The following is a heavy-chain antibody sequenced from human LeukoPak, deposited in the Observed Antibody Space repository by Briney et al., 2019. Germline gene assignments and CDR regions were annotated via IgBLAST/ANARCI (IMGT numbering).Heavy chain of an antibody. Sequence: SVKVSCTASGGTFSSYAISWVRQAPGQGLEWMGGIIPIFGTANYAQKFQGRVTITADESTSTASMELSSLRSEDTAVYYCARDHCSGGSCYSGIYYYYYGMDVWGQGTTVTVSS. CDR2: IIPIFGTA. D-gene: IGHD2-15*01. CDR3: ARDHCSGGSCYSGIYYYYYGMDV. J-gene: IGHJ6*02. V-gene: IGHV1-69*13. CDR1: GGTFSSYA.